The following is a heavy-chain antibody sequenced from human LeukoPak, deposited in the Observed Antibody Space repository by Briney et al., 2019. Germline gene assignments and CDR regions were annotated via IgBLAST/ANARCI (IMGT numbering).Heavy chain of an antibody. Sequence: GASVKVSCKASGYAFTSYYIHWVRQAPGQGLEWMGIIKAGHGNTNYAQKFQGRVTMTRDTSTSTVYMELSSLRSEDTAIYYCAREYDNSYWFDTWGQGTLLTVSS. V-gene: IGHV1-46*01. CDR1: GYAFTSYY. CDR2: IKAGHGNT. CDR3: AREYDNSYWFDT. J-gene: IGHJ5*02. D-gene: IGHD1-1*01.